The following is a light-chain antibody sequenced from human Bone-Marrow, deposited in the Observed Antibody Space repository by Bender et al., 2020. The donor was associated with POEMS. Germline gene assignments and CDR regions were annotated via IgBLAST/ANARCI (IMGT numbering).Light chain of an antibody. V-gene: IGLV2-23*01. CDR1: SSDVGAYNL. J-gene: IGLJ2*01. CDR2: EGT. Sequence: QSALTQPASVSGSPGQSLTISCTGTSSDVGAYNLVSWYQQEPGKAPKLLIYEGTKRPSGVSDRFSGSKSGNTASLTISELQAEDEADYYCSSFAGGNNLIFGGGTKLTVL. CDR3: SSFAGGNNLI.